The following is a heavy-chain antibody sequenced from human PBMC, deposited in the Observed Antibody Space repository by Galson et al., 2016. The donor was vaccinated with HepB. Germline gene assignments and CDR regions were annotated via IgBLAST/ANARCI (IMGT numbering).Heavy chain of an antibody. CDR3: VRLRGYNYVFDY. J-gene: IGHJ4*02. D-gene: IGHD5-18*01. V-gene: IGHV4-34*01. CDR1: GGSFSGYY. CDR2: INHSGST. Sequence: SETLSLTCAVYGGSFSGYYWSWIRQPPGKGLEWIGEINHSGSTNYNPSLKSRVTISVDTSKNQFSLNLSSVTAADTAVYYCVRLRGYNYVFDYWGQGSLVTVSS.